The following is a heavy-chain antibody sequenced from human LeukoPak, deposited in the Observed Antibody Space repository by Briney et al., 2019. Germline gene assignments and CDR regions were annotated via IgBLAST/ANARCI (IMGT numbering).Heavy chain of an antibody. J-gene: IGHJ4*02. CDR1: GVTFSGSA. Sequence: GGSLRLSCAASGVTFSGSAMHWVRQGPGKGLEWVGRIRSKGNSYATAYAAWGKGRFTIARDDSNNTAYLQMNSLKTVDTAVYYCTSSYFGGDWGQGTLVTVSS. CDR2: IRSKGNSYAT. CDR3: TSSYFGGD. V-gene: IGHV3-73*01. D-gene: IGHD2-21*01.